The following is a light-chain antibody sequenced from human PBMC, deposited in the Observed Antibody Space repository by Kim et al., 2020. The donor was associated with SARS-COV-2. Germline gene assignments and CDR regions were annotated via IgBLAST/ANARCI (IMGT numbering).Light chain of an antibody. CDR2: QDS. CDR3: QAWDMTTVV. J-gene: IGLJ2*01. Sequence: SYELTQPPSVSVSLGQTASITCSGDKLGDKYACWYQQKPGQSPVLVIYQDSKRSSGISERFSGSNSGNTATLTISGIQVMDEADYYCQAWDMTTVVFGGG. CDR1: KLGDKY. V-gene: IGLV3-1*01.